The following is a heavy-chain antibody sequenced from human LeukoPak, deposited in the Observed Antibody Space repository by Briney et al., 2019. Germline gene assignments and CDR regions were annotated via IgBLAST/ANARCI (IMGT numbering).Heavy chain of an antibody. CDR2: IHTNTGNA. CDR3: ARDLGASGGY. J-gene: IGHJ4*02. D-gene: IGHD3-16*01. Sequence: ASVKVSCKASGYTLTSYAINRVRQAPGQGLEWTGWIHTNTGNATYAQGFTGRFVFSLDTSVSTAYLQISSLKAEDTAVYYCARDLGASGGYWGQGTLVTVSS. CDR1: GYTLTSYA. V-gene: IGHV7-4-1*02.